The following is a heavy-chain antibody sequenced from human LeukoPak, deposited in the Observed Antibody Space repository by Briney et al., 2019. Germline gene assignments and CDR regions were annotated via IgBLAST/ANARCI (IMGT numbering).Heavy chain of an antibody. V-gene: IGHV4-59*01. CDR3: ARACIAVAGTRYYYYMDV. CDR2: IYYSGST. J-gene: IGHJ6*03. CDR1: GGSISSYY. D-gene: IGHD6-19*01. Sequence: SETLSLTCTVSGGSISSYYWSWIRQPPGKGLEWIGYIYYSGSTNYNPSLKSRVTISVDTSKNQFSLKLSSVTAADTAVYYCARACIAVAGTRYYYYMDVWGKGTTVTVSS.